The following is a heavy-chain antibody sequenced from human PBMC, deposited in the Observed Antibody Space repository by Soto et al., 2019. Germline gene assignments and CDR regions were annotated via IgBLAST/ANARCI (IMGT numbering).Heavy chain of an antibody. CDR1: GGSFSGYY. CDR3: ARAPNRRYYDYGMDV. Sequence: QVQLQQWGAGLLKPSETLSLTCAVYGGSFSGYYWSWIRQPPGKGLEWIGEINHSGSTNYNPSLKSRVTISVDTSKNQFSLQLSSVTAADTAVYYCARAPNRRYYDYGMDVWGQGTTVTVSS. V-gene: IGHV4-34*01. J-gene: IGHJ6*02. CDR2: INHSGST.